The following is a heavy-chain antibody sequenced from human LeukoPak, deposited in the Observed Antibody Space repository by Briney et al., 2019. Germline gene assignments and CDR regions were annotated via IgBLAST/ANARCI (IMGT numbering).Heavy chain of an antibody. D-gene: IGHD5-12*01. V-gene: IGHV4-38-2*02. CDR1: GGSISSYY. Sequence: SETLSLTCTVSGGSISSYYWSWIRQPPGKGLEWIGSIYHSGSTYYNPSLKSRVTISVDTSKNQFSLKLSSVTAADTAVYYCARDGRYSGYDSGYWGQGTLVTVSS. CDR2: IYHSGST. J-gene: IGHJ4*02. CDR3: ARDGRYSGYDSGY.